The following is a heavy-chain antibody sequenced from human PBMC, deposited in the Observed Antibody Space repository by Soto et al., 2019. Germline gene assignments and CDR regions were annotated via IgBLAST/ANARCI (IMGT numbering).Heavy chain of an antibody. J-gene: IGHJ4*02. D-gene: IGHD2-2*03. Sequence: ASVKGSCNTSGFTFTSYPFSWVRQAPGQGLEWLAWVHPYEGTTKVAHQFRDRLTLTTDTSAATVFMELTRLTSDDTAVYFCAREYYSDTTWIDYWGQGTLVTVSS. CDR2: VHPYEGTT. V-gene: IGHV1-18*04. CDR3: AREYYSDTTWIDY. CDR1: GFTFTSYP.